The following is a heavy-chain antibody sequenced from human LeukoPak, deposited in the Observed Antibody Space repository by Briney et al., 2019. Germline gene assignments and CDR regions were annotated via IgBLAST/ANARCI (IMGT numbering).Heavy chain of an antibody. CDR3: ARGGWELDPFDY. D-gene: IGHD1-26*01. V-gene: IGHV1-8*01. CDR1: GYTFTSYD. J-gene: IGHJ4*02. Sequence: ASVKVSCKASGYTFTSYDINWVRQATGQGLEWMGWMNPNSGNTGYAQKFQGRVTMTRNTSISTAYMELSSLRSEDTAVYYCARGGWELDPFDYWGQGTLVTVSS. CDR2: MNPNSGNT.